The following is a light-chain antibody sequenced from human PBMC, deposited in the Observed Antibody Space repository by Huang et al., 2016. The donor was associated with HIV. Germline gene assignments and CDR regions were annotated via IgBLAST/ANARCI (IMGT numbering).Light chain of an antibody. Sequence: DIQMTQSPSTLSASVGDRVTITCRASQSINNWLAWYQQKPGKAPKLLIYNASSLESGVPSRFSGSGSGTDFTLTVNSLQPDDFATYYCQQYNSYSELTFGGGTKVEIK. J-gene: IGKJ4*01. CDR1: QSINNW. V-gene: IGKV1-5*03. CDR2: NAS. CDR3: QQYNSYSELT.